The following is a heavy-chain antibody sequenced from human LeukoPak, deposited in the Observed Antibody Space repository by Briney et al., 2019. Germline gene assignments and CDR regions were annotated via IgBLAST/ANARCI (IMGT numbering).Heavy chain of an antibody. J-gene: IGHJ4*02. CDR2: INHSGST. CDR3: ARRRTDILTDYHPYYFDY. Sequence: PGGSLRLSCAASGFTFSSYAMSWVRQAPGKGLEWIGDINHSGSTNSNPSLKSRLIVSVDTSKNQFSLKVTSVTAADTAVYYCARRRTDILTDYHPYYFDYWGRGTLVTVSS. CDR1: GFTFSSYA. V-gene: IGHV4-34*08. D-gene: IGHD3-9*01.